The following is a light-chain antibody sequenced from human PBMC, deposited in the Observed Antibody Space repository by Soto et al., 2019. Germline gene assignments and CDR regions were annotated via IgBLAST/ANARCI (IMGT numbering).Light chain of an antibody. CDR3: QQYNSYYT. Sequence: DIQMTQSPSTLSASVGDRVTITCRASQSISSWLAWYQQKPGKAPKLLIYDASSLESGVPSRFSGSGSGTAFTLTISSLQPDDFETYYCQQYNSYYTFGQGTKLEIK. J-gene: IGKJ2*01. V-gene: IGKV1-5*01. CDR1: QSISSW. CDR2: DAS.